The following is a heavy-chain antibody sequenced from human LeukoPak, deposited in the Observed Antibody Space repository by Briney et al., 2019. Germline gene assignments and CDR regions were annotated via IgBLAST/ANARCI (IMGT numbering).Heavy chain of an antibody. Sequence: PETLSLTCSVSCGSVNSYYWSWIRQPPGEGLEWIGYIYTTGRTNYNPSLKSRVTLSVDTSKNQLPLKLSSETAADTAVYYWANILGSGVWYGFDIWGQGTMVTVSS. V-gene: IGHV4-4*09. CDR1: CGSVNSYY. CDR3: ANILGSGVWYGFDI. D-gene: IGHD7-27*01. CDR2: IYTTGRT. J-gene: IGHJ3*02.